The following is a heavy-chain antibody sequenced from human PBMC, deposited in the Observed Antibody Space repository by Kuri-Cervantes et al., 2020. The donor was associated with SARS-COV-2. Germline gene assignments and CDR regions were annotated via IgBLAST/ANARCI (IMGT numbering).Heavy chain of an antibody. CDR1: GGTFSSHA. D-gene: IGHD6-13*01. CDR2: IIPIFGIA. J-gene: IGHJ6*03. CDR3: ARGRLSHGSSWGLEDYYYMDV. V-gene: IGHV1-69*10. Sequence: SVKVSCKASGGTFSSHAISWVRQAPGQGLEWMGGIIPIFGIANYAQKFQGRVTITADKSTSTAYMELSSLRSEDTAVYYCARGRLSHGSSWGLEDYYYMDVWGKGTTVTVSS.